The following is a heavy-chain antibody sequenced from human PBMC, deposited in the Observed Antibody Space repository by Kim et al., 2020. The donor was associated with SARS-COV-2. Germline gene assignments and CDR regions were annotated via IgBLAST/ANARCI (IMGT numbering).Heavy chain of an antibody. D-gene: IGHD6-13*01. CDR3: ARDGFPSYSSSWTYYYYGMDV. J-gene: IGHJ6*02. CDR2: ISSSSSYI. CDR1: GFTFSSYS. V-gene: IGHV3-21*01. Sequence: GGSLRLSCAASGFTFSSYSMNWVRQAPGKGLEWVSSISSSSSYIYYADSVKGRFTISRDNAKNSLYLQMNSLRAEDTAVYYCARDGFPSYSSSWTYYYYGMDVWGQGTTVTVSS.